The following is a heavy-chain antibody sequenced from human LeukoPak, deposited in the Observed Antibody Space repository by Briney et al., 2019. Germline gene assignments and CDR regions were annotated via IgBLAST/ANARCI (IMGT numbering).Heavy chain of an antibody. V-gene: IGHV3-21*01. CDR3: ARLSGSRNYFDY. CDR1: GFTFSSYS. D-gene: IGHD3-16*02. Sequence: PGGSLRLSCAASGFTFSSYSMNWVRQAPGKGLEWVSSISSSSSYIYYADSVKGRFTISRDNAKNSLYLQMNSLRAEDTAVYYCARLSGSRNYFDYWGQGTLVTVSS. J-gene: IGHJ4*02. CDR2: ISSSSSYI.